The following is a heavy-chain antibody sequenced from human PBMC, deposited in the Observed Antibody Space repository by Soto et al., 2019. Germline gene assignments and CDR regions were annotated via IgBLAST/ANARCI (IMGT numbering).Heavy chain of an antibody. V-gene: IGHV3-48*01. Sequence: EVQLVESGGGLVQPGGSLRLSCAASGFTFNSHGMSWVRQAPGKGLEWVSYISSDSTTIYYADSVKGRFTISRDIAKNSLYMQMNSLRVEDTALYYCARDSDVWGKGTTVTVSS. CDR2: ISSDSTTI. J-gene: IGHJ6*04. CDR3: ARDSDV. CDR1: GFTFNSHG.